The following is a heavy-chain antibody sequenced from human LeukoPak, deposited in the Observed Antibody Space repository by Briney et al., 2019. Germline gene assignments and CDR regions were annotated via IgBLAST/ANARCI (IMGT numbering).Heavy chain of an antibody. CDR3: ARIAAAGTWFDY. J-gene: IGHJ4*02. CDR2: IIPILGIA. Sequence: GASVKVSCKASGGTFSSYAISWVRQAPGQGLEWMGRIIPILGIANYAQRFQGRVTITADKSTSTAYMELSSLRSKDTAVYYCARIAAAGTWFDYWGQGTLVTVSS. CDR1: GGTFSSYA. V-gene: IGHV1-69*04. D-gene: IGHD6-13*01.